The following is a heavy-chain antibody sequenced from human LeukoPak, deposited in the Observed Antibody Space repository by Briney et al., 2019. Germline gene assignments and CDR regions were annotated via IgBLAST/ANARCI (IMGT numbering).Heavy chain of an antibody. CDR2: IARDGSEE. D-gene: IGHD1-1*01. CDR3: ARESTEERPGY. J-gene: IGHJ4*02. Sequence: GGSLRLSCEASGFTLSNYWMSRVRQAPGKGLEWVANIARDGSEENYVDSVRGRFTISRDIAKNSLYLQMNSLRAEDTAVYYCARESTEERPGYWGQGTLVVVSS. V-gene: IGHV3-7*01. CDR1: GFTLSNYW.